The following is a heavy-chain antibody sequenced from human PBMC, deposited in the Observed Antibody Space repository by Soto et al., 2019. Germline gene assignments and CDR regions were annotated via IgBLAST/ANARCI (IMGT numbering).Heavy chain of an antibody. CDR3: VTSLWFGTQPEI. D-gene: IGHD3-10*01. V-gene: IGHV4-34*01. J-gene: IGHJ4*02. CDR2: ISPSGTT. CDR1: GGSFSGYY. Sequence: QVQLQQWGAGLLKPSETLSLTCAVYGGSFSGYYLTCFRQPPGKGLEWIGEISPSGTTKYITSLKSPVTTSADTSKNQSSLKVTSVTAADTAVYYCVTSLWFGTQPEIWGQGALVTVSS.